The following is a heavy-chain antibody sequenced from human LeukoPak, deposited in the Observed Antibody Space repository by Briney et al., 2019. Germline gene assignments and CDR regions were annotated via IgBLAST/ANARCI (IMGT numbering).Heavy chain of an antibody. D-gene: IGHD2-21*02. CDR3: ARTYCGGDCYFRY. Sequence: SETLSLTCTVSGGSISNYYWSWIRQPPGKGLEWMRYIYYSGSTNYNPSLKSRVTISVDTSKNQFSLKLSSVTAADTAMYYCARTYCGGDCYFRYWGQGTLVTVSS. CDR2: IYYSGST. V-gene: IGHV4-59*08. CDR1: GGSISNYY. J-gene: IGHJ4*02.